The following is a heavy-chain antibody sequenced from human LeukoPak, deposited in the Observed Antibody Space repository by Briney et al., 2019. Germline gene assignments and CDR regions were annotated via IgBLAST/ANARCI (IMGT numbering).Heavy chain of an antibody. CDR2: IYHSGST. CDR1: GGSISTYY. J-gene: IGHJ4*02. CDR3: ASAIVGATSGDY. Sequence: PSETLSLTCTVSGGSISTYYWNWIRQPPGKGLEWIGYIYHSGSTNYNPSLQSRVTISVDTSKNQFSLNLNSVTAADTAVYYCASAIVGATSGDYWGQGTLATVSS. V-gene: IGHV4-59*01. D-gene: IGHD1-26*01.